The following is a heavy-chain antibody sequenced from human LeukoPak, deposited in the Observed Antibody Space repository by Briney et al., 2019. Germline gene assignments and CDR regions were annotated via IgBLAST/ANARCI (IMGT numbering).Heavy chain of an antibody. Sequence: GSLRLSCAASGFTVSSNYMSWVRQAPGKGLEWVSVIYSGGKTYYADSVKGRFTISRHNFKNTLYLQMNSLSAEDTAVYYRARHFGVVTFDYWGQGTLVTVSS. CDR2: IYSGGKT. J-gene: IGHJ4*02. CDR1: GFTVSSNY. V-gene: IGHV3-53*01. D-gene: IGHD3-3*01. CDR3: ARHFGVVTFDY.